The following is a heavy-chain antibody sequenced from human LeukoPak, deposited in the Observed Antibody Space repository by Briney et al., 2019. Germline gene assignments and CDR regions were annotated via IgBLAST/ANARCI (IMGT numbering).Heavy chain of an antibody. CDR2: TWYDESQK. V-gene: IGHV3-33*06. D-gene: IGHD1-26*01. CDR3: AKWEGTRQFYFGY. J-gene: IGHJ4*02. CDR1: GFSFRDFG. Sequence: PGRSLRLSCAVSGFSFRDFGFHWVRQAPGKGLEWVAVTWYDESQKYYADSVKGRFTISKDNSKNTLYLEMSSLRVEDTAVYYCAKWEGTRQFYFGYWGQGALVAVAS.